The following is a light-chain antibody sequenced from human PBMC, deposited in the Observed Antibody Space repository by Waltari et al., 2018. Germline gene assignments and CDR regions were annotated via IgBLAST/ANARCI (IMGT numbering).Light chain of an antibody. CDR3: NSRDTSGNRVI. Sequence: SSGLTQDPAVSVALGQTVRITCQGDSLRSYHASWYQQKPGQAPLLVVSGRNNRPSGIRDRFSASSSGNTDFLTITGAQAEDEAVYYCNSRDTSGNRVIFGGGTKLTV. CDR1: SLRSYH. CDR2: GRN. V-gene: IGLV3-19*01. J-gene: IGLJ2*01.